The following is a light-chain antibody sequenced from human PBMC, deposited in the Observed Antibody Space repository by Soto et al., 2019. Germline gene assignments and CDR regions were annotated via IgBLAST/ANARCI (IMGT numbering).Light chain of an antibody. Sequence: QSALTQPASVAGSPGQSITFPSPGITGDVVSSDYVSWYQHHPGKAPKLLIYEVSHRPSGISDRFSGSKSGNTASLTISWLQAEDEADYYCCSYTVSTTYVFGPGTKLTVL. J-gene: IGLJ1*01. V-gene: IGLV2-14*01. CDR2: EVS. CDR1: TGDVVSSDY. CDR3: CSYTVSTTYV.